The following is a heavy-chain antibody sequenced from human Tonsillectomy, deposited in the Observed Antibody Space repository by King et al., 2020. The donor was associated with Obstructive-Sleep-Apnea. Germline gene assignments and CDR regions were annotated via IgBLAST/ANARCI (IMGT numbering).Heavy chain of an antibody. CDR2: IYHSGST. CDR1: DYSISSGYF. Sequence: MQLQESGPGLVRPSETLSLTCTVSDYSISSGYFWGWIRQPPGKGREWIGNIYHSGSTYYNPSLKSRVTISVDTSKNQFSLNLSSVTAADTAVYYCATRGPTTYGSGSYYPFDYWGQGTLVTVSS. J-gene: IGHJ4*02. V-gene: IGHV4-38-2*02. D-gene: IGHD3-10*01. CDR3: ATRGPTTYGSGSYYPFDY.